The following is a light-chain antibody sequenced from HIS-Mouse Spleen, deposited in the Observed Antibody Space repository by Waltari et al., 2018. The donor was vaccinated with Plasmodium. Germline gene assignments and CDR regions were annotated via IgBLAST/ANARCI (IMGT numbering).Light chain of an antibody. V-gene: IGKV3-20*01. CDR3: QQNDTSPIS. CDR1: QSVSSSY. Sequence: EIVLTQSPGTLSLSPRERATLSCRASQSVSSSYLAWYQQKPGQAPRLLILGASSRATGIPERFSGSRSGTSFILTSSKLELEIFVGYYIQQNDTSPISFCQG. J-gene: IGKJ5*01. CDR2: GAS.